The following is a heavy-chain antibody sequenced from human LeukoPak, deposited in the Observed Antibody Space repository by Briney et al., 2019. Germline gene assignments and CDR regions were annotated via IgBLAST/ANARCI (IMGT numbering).Heavy chain of an antibody. CDR2: IYTSGST. CDR3: ARSLYGSGSYYNNYYYYMDV. D-gene: IGHD3-10*01. V-gene: IGHV4-61*02. J-gene: IGHJ6*03. CDR1: GGSISSGSYY. Sequence: SETLSLTCTVSGGSISSGSYYWSWIRQPAGKGLEWIGRIYTSGSTNYNPSLKSRVTISVDTSKNQFSLKLSSVTAADTAVYYCARSLYGSGSYYNNYYYYMDVWGKGTTVTISS.